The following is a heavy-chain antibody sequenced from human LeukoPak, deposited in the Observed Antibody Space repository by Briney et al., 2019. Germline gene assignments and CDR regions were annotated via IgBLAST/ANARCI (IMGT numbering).Heavy chain of an antibody. D-gene: IGHD2-2*01. CDR2: IRWDSGSI. V-gene: IGHV3-9*03. CDR3: AKGVARYCSSTSCSLFDY. Sequence: GRSLRLSCAAAGFTLDDYGMHWVRHAGGEGREWVSGIRWDSGSIGHADSVKGRFTISRDNPKNSLYLQMNSLRAEDMALYYCAKGVARYCSSTSCSLFDYWGQGTLVTVSS. CDR1: GFTLDDYG. J-gene: IGHJ4*02.